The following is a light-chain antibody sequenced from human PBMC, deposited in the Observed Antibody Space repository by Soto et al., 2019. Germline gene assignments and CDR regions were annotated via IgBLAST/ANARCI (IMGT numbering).Light chain of an antibody. CDR2: DAS. V-gene: IGKV3-11*01. CDR1: ESVRHY. Sequence: EIVLTQSPATLSLSPGERATLSCRASESVRHYVAWYQQKPGQAPRLLINDASTRAPGIPARFSGSGSGTDYTFSISSLEAEDFAVYYCQHRDNWAYIFGQGTKLEMK. CDR3: QHRDNWAYI. J-gene: IGKJ2*01.